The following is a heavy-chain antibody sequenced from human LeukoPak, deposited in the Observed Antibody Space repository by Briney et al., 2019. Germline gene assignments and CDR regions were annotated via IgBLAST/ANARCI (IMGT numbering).Heavy chain of an antibody. D-gene: IGHD3-3*01. J-gene: IGHJ4*02. V-gene: IGHV1-24*01. CDR2: FDLEDGET. CDR1: GYTLTELS. Sequence: ASVKDSCMVSGYTLTELSMYCVPPALGKGVEWMGGFDLEDGETIYAQKFQGRVTMTEDTSTDTAYMELSSLRSEDTAVYYCAINRYYDFWSGYYGDRLFDYWGQGTLVTVSS. CDR3: AINRYYDFWSGYYGDRLFDY.